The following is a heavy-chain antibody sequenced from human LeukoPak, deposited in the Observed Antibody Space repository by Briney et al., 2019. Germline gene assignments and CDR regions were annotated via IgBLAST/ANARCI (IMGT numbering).Heavy chain of an antibody. V-gene: IGHV1-2*02. CDR1: GYTFTGYY. Sequence: ASVKVSCKASGYTFTGYYMHWVRQAPGQGLEWMGWINPNSGGTNYAQKFQGRVTMTRDTSISTAYMELSRLRSDDTAVYYCARGYMVRGGLRLNWFDPWGQGTLVTVSS. CDR2: INPNSGGT. J-gene: IGHJ5*02. CDR3: ARGYMVRGGLRLNWFDP. D-gene: IGHD3-10*01.